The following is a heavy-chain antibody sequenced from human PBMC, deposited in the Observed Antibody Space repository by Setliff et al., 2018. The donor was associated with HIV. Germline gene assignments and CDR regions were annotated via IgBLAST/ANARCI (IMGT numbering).Heavy chain of an antibody. V-gene: IGHV3-20*04. CDR1: GFNFGNYG. CDR2: ISLNGANP. D-gene: IGHD4-17*01. CDR3: VKDGDYRNGDYDAFDI. J-gene: IGHJ3*02. Sequence: PGGSLRLSCEASGFNFGNYGMGWVRQAPGKGLEWVSGISLNGANPGYADSVKGRFTISRDNSKSTVDLQMTSLTAEDTAVYYCVKDGDYRNGDYDAFDIWGQGTMVTVSS.